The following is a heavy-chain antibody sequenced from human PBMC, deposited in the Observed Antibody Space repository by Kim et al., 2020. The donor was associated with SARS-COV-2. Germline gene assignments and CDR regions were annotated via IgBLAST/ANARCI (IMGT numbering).Heavy chain of an antibody. CDR3: ARVGIPAAGIGWFDP. J-gene: IGHJ5*02. D-gene: IGHD6-13*01. V-gene: IGHV3-21*01. CDR2: ISSSSYI. Sequence: GGSLRLSCAASGFTFSGYSLNWVRQAPGKGLEWVSSISSSSYIYYADSVKGRFTISRDNAKNSLYLQMNSLRAADTAVYYCARVGIPAAGIGWFDPWGQGTLVTVSS. CDR1: GFTFSGYS.